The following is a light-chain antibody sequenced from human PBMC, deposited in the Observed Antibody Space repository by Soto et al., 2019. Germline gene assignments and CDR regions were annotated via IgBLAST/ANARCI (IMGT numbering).Light chain of an antibody. J-gene: IGKJ1*01. CDR1: QSVNNN. Sequence: EIVMTQSPVTLSVSPGERATLSCTASQSVNNNVAWYQQKPGHTPRLLIYSASIGATGTPARFSGSGSGTDFTLTISRLEPEDFAVYYCQQYGSSPGTFGQGTKVDI. V-gene: IGKV3-20*01. CDR2: SAS. CDR3: QQYGSSPGT.